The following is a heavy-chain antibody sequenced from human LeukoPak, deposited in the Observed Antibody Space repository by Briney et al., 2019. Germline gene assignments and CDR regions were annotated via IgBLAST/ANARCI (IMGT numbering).Heavy chain of an antibody. Sequence: SETLSLTCAVYGGSFSGYYWTWIRQPPGKGLEWIGYVYNIGSTNYNPSLKSRVTISVDTSNNQFSLKLSSVTAADTAVYYCASSIHYDVVSYWGQGTLVTVSS. D-gene: IGHD5/OR15-5a*01. CDR2: VYNIGST. V-gene: IGHV4-59*01. CDR1: GGSFSGYY. J-gene: IGHJ4*02. CDR3: ASSIHYDVVSY.